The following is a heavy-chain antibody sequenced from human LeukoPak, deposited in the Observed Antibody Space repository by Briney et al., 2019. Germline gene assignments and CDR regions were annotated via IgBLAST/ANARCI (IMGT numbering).Heavy chain of an antibody. CDR1: GGTISSSSYY. D-gene: IGHD6-13*01. J-gene: IGHJ4*02. Sequence: SETLSVTCTVSGGTISSSSYYWGWIRQPPGKGLEWIGSIYYSGSTYYNPSLKSRVTISVDTSKNQFSLKLSSVTAADTAVYYCARRPRAAAGTGLFGYWGQGTLVTVSS. V-gene: IGHV4-39*01. CDR3: ARRPRAAAGTGLFGY. CDR2: IYYSGST.